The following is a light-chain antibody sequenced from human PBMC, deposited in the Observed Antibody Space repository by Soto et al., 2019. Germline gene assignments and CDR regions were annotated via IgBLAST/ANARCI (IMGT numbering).Light chain of an antibody. V-gene: IGKV1-5*01. Sequence: DIQRTQSRATLSASVGDSVTITCRASQSISHWLAWYQQKPGKAPKFLIYDASSLESGVPSRFSGSGSGTEFTLTISSLQPDDFATYYCQQYDSVLGTFGPGTK. CDR1: QSISHW. J-gene: IGKJ1*01. CDR3: QQYDSVLGT. CDR2: DAS.